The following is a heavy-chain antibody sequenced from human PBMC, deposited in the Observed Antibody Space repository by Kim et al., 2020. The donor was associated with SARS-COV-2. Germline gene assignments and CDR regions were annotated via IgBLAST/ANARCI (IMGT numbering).Heavy chain of an antibody. D-gene: IGHD1-26*01. J-gene: IGHJ6*02. CDR3: ARDEGRSYYNYYYYYGMDV. Sequence: SRVTISVDTSKNQFSLKLSSVTAADTAVYYCARDEGRSYYNYYYYYGMDVWGQGTTVTVSS. V-gene: IGHV4-59*01.